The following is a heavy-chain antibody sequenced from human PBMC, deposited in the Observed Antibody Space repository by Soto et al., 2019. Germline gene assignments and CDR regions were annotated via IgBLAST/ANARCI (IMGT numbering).Heavy chain of an antibody. J-gene: IGHJ5*02. CDR2: IIPILGIA. V-gene: IGHV1-69*08. CDR1: GGTFSSYT. D-gene: IGHD4-17*01. CDR3: AREGYGDPSQNWFDP. Sequence: QVQLVQSGAEVKKPGSSVKVSCKASGGTFSSYTISWVRQAPGQGLEWMGRIIPILGIANYAQKFQGRVTITADKSTSTAYMELSSLRSEDTAVYYCAREGYGDPSQNWFDPWGQGTLVTVSS.